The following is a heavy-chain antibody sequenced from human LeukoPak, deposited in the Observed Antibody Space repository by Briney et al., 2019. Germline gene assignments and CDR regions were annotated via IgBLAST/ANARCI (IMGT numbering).Heavy chain of an antibody. D-gene: IGHD3-9*01. CDR1: GFTFSGYA. J-gene: IGHJ4*02. CDR3: ASLQLRYFDQEVDY. CDR2: IRYDGSNK. V-gene: IGHV3-30*02. Sequence: GGSLRLSCAASGFTFSGYAMSWVRQAPGKGLEWVAFIRYDGSNKYYADSVKGRFTISRDNSKNTLYLQMNSLRAEDTAVYYCASLQLRYFDQEVDYWGQGTLVTVSS.